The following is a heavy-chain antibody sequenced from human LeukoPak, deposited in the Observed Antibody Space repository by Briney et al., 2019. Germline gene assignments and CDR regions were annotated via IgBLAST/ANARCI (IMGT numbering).Heavy chain of an antibody. V-gene: IGHV1-2*02. Sequence: GASLKVSSKPSGYTFTAYYLHWVRQTPGQALWWMGWINPNIGATMYAQKFQGRVTMSRDTSISTAYMELNSLRSDDTAVYYCARDRVGSGWPRPFYFENWGQGTLVTVSS. CDR2: INPNIGAT. CDR3: ARDRVGSGWPRPFYFEN. D-gene: IGHD6-19*01. CDR1: GYTFTAYY. J-gene: IGHJ4*02.